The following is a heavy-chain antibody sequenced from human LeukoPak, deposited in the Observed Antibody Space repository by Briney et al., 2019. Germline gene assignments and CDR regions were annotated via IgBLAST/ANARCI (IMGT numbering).Heavy chain of an antibody. V-gene: IGHV3-30*04. Sequence: QSGGSLRLSCAASGFTFSSYAMHWVRQAPGKGLEWVAVISYDGNNKYYGGSVKGRFTISRDNSKNTLYLQMNSLRAEDTAVYYCARGSRDGYNYWGQGTLVTVSS. CDR3: ARGSRDGYNY. J-gene: IGHJ4*02. D-gene: IGHD5-24*01. CDR2: ISYDGNNK. CDR1: GFTFSSYA.